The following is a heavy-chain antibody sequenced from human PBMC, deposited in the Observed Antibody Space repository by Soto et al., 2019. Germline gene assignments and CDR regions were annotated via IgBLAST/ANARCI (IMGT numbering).Heavy chain of an antibody. Sequence: GESQILSWASSGVPFINYAMIWVRQAPGKGLEWVSAISGSGGSTYYADSVKGRFTISRDNSKNTLYLQMNSLRAEDTAVYYCAKDSPPTTLDVWGQGTTVTVYS. J-gene: IGHJ6*02. CDR1: GVPFINYA. CDR3: AKDSPPTTLDV. CDR2: ISGSGGST. V-gene: IGHV3-23*01. D-gene: IGHD4-4*01.